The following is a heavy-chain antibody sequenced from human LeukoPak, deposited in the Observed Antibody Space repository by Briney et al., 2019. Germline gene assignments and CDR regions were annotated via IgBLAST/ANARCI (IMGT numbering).Heavy chain of an antibody. V-gene: IGHV4-39*01. CDR2: IYYSGST. D-gene: IGHD3-22*01. CDR1: GGSISSSSYY. CDR3: ARRSHYYDSSGYYGY. J-gene: IGHJ4*02. Sequence: WETLSLTCTVSGGSISSSSYYWGWIPQPPGKGLEWIGSIYYSGSTYYNPSLKSRVTISVYTYKSQFSLELSSVTAAGTAVYYYARRSHYYDSSGYYGYWGQGTLVTVSS.